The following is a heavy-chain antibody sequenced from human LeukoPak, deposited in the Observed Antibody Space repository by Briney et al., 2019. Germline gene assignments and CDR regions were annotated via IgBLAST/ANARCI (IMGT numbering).Heavy chain of an antibody. Sequence: GGSLRLSCAVSGITLNDYGIHWVRQAPGKGLEWVTFISHDGINKYYVDSVKGRFTISRDTSKNTVYLHLSSLRAEDTAVYYCAREVKSPPEGYFDYWGQGTLVTVSS. CDR3: AREVKSPPEGYFDY. J-gene: IGHJ4*02. D-gene: IGHD3-22*01. CDR2: ISHDGINK. CDR1: GITLNDYG. V-gene: IGHV3-30*03.